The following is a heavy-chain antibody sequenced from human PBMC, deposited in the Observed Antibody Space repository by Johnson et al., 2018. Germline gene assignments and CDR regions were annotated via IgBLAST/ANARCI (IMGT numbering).Heavy chain of an antibody. Sequence: QVQLVESGSELKKPGASVKVSCKASGYTFTGYSMNWVRQAPGQGLEWMGWINTNTGNPTYAQGFAGRFVFSLDTSVSTAYLQITSLKAEDTAVYYCATPKVGDTSSDAFESWSQGTMVTVSS. CDR2: INTNTGNP. CDR3: ATPKVGDTSSDAFES. CDR1: GYTFTGYS. D-gene: IGHD2-2*01. J-gene: IGHJ3*02. V-gene: IGHV7-4-1*02.